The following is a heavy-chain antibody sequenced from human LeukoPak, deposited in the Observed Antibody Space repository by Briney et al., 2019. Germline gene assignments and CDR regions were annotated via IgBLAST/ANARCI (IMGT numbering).Heavy chain of an antibody. D-gene: IGHD2/OR15-2a*01. CDR3: AREGPRGNSQFDY. Sequence: GGSLRLSRAASGFIFSSYGMHWVRQAPGKGLEWVALIWYDGSNKYYTDSVKGRLTISRDNSKNTLYLQMNSLRAEDTAVYYCAREGPRGNSQFDYWGQGTLVTVSS. V-gene: IGHV3-33*01. J-gene: IGHJ4*02. CDR2: IWYDGSNK. CDR1: GFIFSSYG.